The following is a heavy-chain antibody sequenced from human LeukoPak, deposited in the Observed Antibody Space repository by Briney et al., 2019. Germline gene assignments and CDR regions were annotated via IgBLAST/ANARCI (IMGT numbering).Heavy chain of an antibody. CDR2: FSSSSSTI. V-gene: IGHV3-48*01. J-gene: IGHJ4*02. CDR3: ARAFGLTDY. CDR1: DFTACSYC. D-gene: IGHD3/OR15-3a*01. Sequence: GSLRLSSAASDFTACSYCLNWVGRPPARGGVWVSYFSSSSSTIYYAASVKGRFTISRDNAKNYMYLQLNTLSAEDTAVYYCARAFGLTDYLGQGNLVTVSS.